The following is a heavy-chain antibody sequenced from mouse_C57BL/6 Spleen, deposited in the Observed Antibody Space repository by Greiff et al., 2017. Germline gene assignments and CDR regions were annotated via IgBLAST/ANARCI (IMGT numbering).Heavy chain of an antibody. CDR1: GYTFTDYN. J-gene: IGHJ4*01. V-gene: IGHV1-18*01. CDR2: INPNNGGT. CDR3: ARGVTTVVATPYYYAMDY. Sequence: VQLQQSGPELVKPGASVKIPCKASGYTFTDYNMDWVKQSHGKSLEWIGDINPNNGGTIYNQKFKGKATLTVDKSSSTAYMELRSLTSEDTAVYYCARGVTTVVATPYYYAMDYWGQGTSVTVSS. D-gene: IGHD1-1*01.